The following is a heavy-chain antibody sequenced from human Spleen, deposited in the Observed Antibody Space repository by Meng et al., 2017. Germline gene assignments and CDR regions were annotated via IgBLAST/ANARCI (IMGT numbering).Heavy chain of an antibody. CDR2: IIPIFGTA. D-gene: IGHD2-21*02. J-gene: IGHJ4*02. CDR1: GYTFPDYW. CDR3: ARDRRAYCGGDCYSDY. Sequence: SVKVSCKASGYTFPDYWLHWVRRAPGQGLEWMGGIIPIFGTANYAQKFQGRVTITADKSTSTAYMELSSLRSDDTAVYYCARDRRAYCGGDCYSDYWGQGTLVTVSS. V-gene: IGHV1-69*06.